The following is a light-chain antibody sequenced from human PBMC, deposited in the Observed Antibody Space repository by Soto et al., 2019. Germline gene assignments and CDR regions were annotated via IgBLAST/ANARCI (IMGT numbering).Light chain of an antibody. J-gene: IGKJ1*01. CDR3: QQYNSYSWT. CDR2: EAS. CDR1: QSVNRW. V-gene: IGKV1-5*03. Sequence: DIQLTQSPSNLSAPVGDRVTITCRASQSVNRWLAWYQQKPGKAPKLLIYEASSLESGVPSRFGGSGSGTEFTLTISSLQPDDFAIYYCQQYNSYSWTFGQGTKVDIK.